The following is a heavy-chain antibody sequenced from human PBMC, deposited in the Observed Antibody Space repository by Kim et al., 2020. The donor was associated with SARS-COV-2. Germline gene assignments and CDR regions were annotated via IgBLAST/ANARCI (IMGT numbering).Heavy chain of an antibody. CDR3: APIYGGYSDFDS. D-gene: IGHD4-17*01. V-gene: IGHV4-34*01. Sequence: GSTQYNPSLRSRVTISREKNQFSLKLSSVTAQDTAVYYCAPIYGGYSDFDSWGQGTLVTVSS. J-gene: IGHJ4*02. CDR2: GST.